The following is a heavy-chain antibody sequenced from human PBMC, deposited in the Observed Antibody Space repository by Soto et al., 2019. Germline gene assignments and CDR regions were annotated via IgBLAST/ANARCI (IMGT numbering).Heavy chain of an antibody. CDR1: GLTFRSYA. Sequence: GGSLRLSCASSGLTFRSYAVHWFRQAPGKGLEWVAVISYDGSNKYYADSVKGRFTISRDNSKNTLYLQMNSLRAEDTAVYYCARERGSFDYWGQGPLVTVSS. V-gene: IGHV3-30-3*01. CDR3: ARERGSFDY. CDR2: ISYDGSNK. D-gene: IGHD2-15*01. J-gene: IGHJ4*02.